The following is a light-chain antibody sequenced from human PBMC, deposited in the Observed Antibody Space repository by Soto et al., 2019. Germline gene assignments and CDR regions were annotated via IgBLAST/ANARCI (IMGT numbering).Light chain of an antibody. Sequence: QSALTQPASVSGSPGQSITISCTGTRSDVGGYNYVSWYQQHPGKAPKLMIYEVSNRPSGVSNRFSGSKSGNTASVTISGLQAEDEADYYCSSYTSSSTYVVFGGGTKLTVL. J-gene: IGLJ2*01. CDR2: EVS. CDR3: SSYTSSSTYVV. CDR1: RSDVGGYNY. V-gene: IGLV2-14*01.